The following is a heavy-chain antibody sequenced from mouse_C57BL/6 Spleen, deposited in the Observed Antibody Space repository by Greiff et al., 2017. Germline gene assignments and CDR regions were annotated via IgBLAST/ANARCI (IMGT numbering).Heavy chain of an antibody. V-gene: IGHV14-2*01. CDR3: ARGDNGRGGYFDD. Sequence: VQLKQSGAELVKPGASVKLSCTASGFNFKDYYMHWVKQRPEQGLEWIGRIDPEDGETKYAPKFQGKATITADTSSNTAYLQLSSLTSEDTAVYYGARGDNGRGGYFDDWGQGTTLTVSS. CDR2: IDPEDGET. J-gene: IGHJ2*01. CDR1: GFNFKDYY. D-gene: IGHD1-1*01.